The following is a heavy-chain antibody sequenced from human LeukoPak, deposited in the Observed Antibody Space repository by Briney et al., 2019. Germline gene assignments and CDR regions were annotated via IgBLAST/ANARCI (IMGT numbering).Heavy chain of an antibody. Sequence: PSDTLSLTCTVSGGSISSVGYYWGWIRQPPGRGLEWIGTMYYSGSTYYNPSLKSRVTISVDTSKNQFSLKLSSVTAADTAVYYCARLGRIVATLPDYWGQGTLVTVSS. J-gene: IGHJ4*02. CDR1: GGSISSVGYY. V-gene: IGHV4-39*01. D-gene: IGHD5-12*01. CDR2: MYYSGST. CDR3: ARLGRIVATLPDY.